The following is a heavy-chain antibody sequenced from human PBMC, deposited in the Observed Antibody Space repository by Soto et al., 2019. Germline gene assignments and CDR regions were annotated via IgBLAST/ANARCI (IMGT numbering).Heavy chain of an antibody. D-gene: IGHD2-15*01. J-gene: IGHJ5*02. CDR3: ARFTPDPFNWFDP. CDR1: GGSISSYY. Sequence: SETLSLTCTVSGGSISSYYWSWIRQPPGKGLEWIGYIYYSGSTNYNPSLKSRVTISVDTSKNQFSLKLSSVTAADTAVYYCARFTPDPFNWFDPWGQGTLVTVSS. CDR2: IYYSGST. V-gene: IGHV4-59*08.